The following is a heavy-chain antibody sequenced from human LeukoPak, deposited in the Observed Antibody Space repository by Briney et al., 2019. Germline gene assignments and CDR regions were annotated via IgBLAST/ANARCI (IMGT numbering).Heavy chain of an antibody. CDR2: ISGSGGST. J-gene: IGHJ5*02. CDR3: AKDLMVVTPGPLS. D-gene: IGHD4-23*01. CDR1: GFTVSSNY. Sequence: GGSLRLSCAASGFTVSSNYMSWVRQAPGKGLEWVSAISGSGGSTYYADSVKGRFTISRDNSKNTLYLQMNSLRAEDTAVYYCAKDLMVVTPGPLSWGQGTLVTVSS. V-gene: IGHV3-23*01.